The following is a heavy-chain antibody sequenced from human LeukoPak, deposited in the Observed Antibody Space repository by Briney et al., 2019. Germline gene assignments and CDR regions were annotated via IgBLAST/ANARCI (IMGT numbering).Heavy chain of an antibody. Sequence: GGSLRLSCAASGFTLSNYAMSWVRQAPGKGLEWVSAISGSGGSTYYADSVKGRFTISRDNSKNTLYLQMNSLRAEDTAVYYCAKDQGSQFTSYYYGMDVWGQGTTVTVSS. CDR3: AKDQGSQFTSYYYGMDV. CDR2: ISGSGGST. V-gene: IGHV3-23*01. D-gene: IGHD3-10*01. J-gene: IGHJ6*02. CDR1: GFTLSNYA.